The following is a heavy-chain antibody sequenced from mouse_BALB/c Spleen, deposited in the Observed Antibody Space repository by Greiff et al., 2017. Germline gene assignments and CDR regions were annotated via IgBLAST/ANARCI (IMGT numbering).Heavy chain of an antibody. CDR1: GFSLTSYG. CDR3: ARELETWFAY. CDR2: IWAGGST. J-gene: IGHJ3*01. V-gene: IGHV2-9*02. Sequence: VQLQESGPGLVAPSQSLSITCTVSGFSLTSYGVHWVRQPPGKGLEWLGVIWAGGSTNYNSALMSRLSISKDNSKSQVFLKMNSLQTDDTAMYYCARELETWFAYWGQGTLVTVSA.